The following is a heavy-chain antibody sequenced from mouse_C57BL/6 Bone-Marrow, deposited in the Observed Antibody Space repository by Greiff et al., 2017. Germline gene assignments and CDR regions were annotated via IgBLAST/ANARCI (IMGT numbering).Heavy chain of an antibody. CDR2: INPNNGGT. D-gene: IGHD1-1*01. J-gene: IGHJ2*01. Sequence: VQLQQSGPELVKPGASVKMSCKASGYTFTDYNMHWVKQSHGKSLEWIGYINPNNGGTSYNQKFKGKATLTVNKSSSTAYMELRSLTSEDSAVYDCASPLYGSSLYYGGQGTTLTVSS. CDR1: GYTFTDYN. CDR3: ASPLYGSSLYY. V-gene: IGHV1-22*01.